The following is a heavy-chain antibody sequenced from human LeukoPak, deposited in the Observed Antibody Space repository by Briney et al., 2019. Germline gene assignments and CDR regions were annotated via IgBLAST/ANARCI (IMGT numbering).Heavy chain of an antibody. V-gene: IGHV4-59*01. CDR2: IYYSGST. CDR3: ARGTVRRTTARENYFDY. J-gene: IGHJ4*02. D-gene: IGHD4-17*01. CDR1: GGSISSYY. Sequence: SETLSLTCTVSGGSISSYYWIWHRQPPGKGLEWIGYIYYSGSTNYNPSLKSQVTISVDTSKKQFSLKLSSVTAADTAVYYCARGTVRRTTARENYFDYWGQGTLVTVSS.